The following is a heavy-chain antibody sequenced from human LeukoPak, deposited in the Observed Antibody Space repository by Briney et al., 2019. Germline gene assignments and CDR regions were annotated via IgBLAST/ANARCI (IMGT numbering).Heavy chain of an antibody. CDR3: ARGPIFDTYYYYYMDV. J-gene: IGHJ6*03. Sequence: GGSLRLSCAASGFTFSNYEMTWVRQAPGKGLEWVSYISSSGSIMYYGDSVKGRFTISRGNAKNSLYLQMDSLRAEDTAVYYCARGPIFDTYYYYYMDVWGKGTTVTVSS. CDR1: GFTFSNYE. CDR2: ISSSGSIM. V-gene: IGHV3-48*03. D-gene: IGHD3-3*01.